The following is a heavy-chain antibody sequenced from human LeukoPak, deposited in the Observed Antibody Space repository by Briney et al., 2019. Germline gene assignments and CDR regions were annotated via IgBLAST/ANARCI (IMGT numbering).Heavy chain of an antibody. Sequence: PGGSLRLSCVASGFMFNDYSMNWVRQAPGKGLEWVSYIRRSGSPIDLADSVKGRFTISRDNAKNSLYLQMDSLRVEDTAVYYCVRDHQWAFDYWGQGILVTVSS. CDR1: GFMFNDYS. J-gene: IGHJ4*02. V-gene: IGHV3-48*01. CDR3: VRDHQWAFDY. CDR2: IRRSGSPI. D-gene: IGHD2-8*01.